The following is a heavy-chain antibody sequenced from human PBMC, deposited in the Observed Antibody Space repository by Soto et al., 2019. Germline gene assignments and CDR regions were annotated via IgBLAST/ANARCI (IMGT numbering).Heavy chain of an antibody. V-gene: IGHV2-5*02. CDR1: GFSLSTSGVG. J-gene: IGHJ5*02. CDR3: AHSRSGLRFDP. Sequence: QITLKESGPTLVKPTQTLTLTCTFSGFSLSTSGVGVGWIRQPPGKALEWLARIFWDDDNRYSPSLKSRLTITKDTPKHQVVLTMTNTDPAATAKYYCAHSRSGLRFDPWGQGTLVTVSS. CDR2: IFWDDDN. D-gene: IGHD3-3*01.